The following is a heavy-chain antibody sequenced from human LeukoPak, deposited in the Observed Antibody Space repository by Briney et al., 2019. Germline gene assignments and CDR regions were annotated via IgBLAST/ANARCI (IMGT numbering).Heavy chain of an antibody. D-gene: IGHD1-26*01. V-gene: IGHV4-59*01. CDR3: AREGIRWSYYTH. CDR1: GGSINNYY. CDR2: IYYSGTT. Sequence: SETLSLTCTVSGGSINNYYWSWIRQPPGKGLEWIGYIYYSGTTKYNPSLSSRVTISVDTSKNQLSLNLTSVTAEDTTVYCCAREGIRWSYYTHWGQGTLVIVSS. J-gene: IGHJ1*01.